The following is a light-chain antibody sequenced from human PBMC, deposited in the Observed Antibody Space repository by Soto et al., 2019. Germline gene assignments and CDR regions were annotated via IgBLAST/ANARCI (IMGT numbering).Light chain of an antibody. CDR3: SSYTASTTYV. J-gene: IGLJ1*01. CDR2: EGS. Sequence: QSVLTQPASVSGSPGQSITISCTGTISDIGGHNFVSWYQQYPGKAPKLIMYEGSARPSGVSDRLSGSRSGNTASLTISGLQAADEADYYCSSYTASTTYVFGTGTKVTVL. CDR1: ISDIGGHNF. V-gene: IGLV2-14*01.